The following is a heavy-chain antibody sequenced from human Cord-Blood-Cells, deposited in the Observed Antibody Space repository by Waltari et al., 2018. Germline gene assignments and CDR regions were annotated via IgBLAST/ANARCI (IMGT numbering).Heavy chain of an antibody. Sequence: AQPVQSAVEGEKAWPSVEVSCRASRRKCSSPAYIWVRQAPGQGREWMGEIIPIFGTANYAQKVQGRVTITADESTSTAYMELSSLRSEDTAVYYCARFFGPKTGLDYWGQGTLVTVSS. CDR3: ARFFGPKTGLDY. D-gene: IGHD1-1*01. CDR1: RRKCSSPA. CDR2: IIPIFGTA. J-gene: IGHJ4*02. V-gene: IGHV1-69*01.